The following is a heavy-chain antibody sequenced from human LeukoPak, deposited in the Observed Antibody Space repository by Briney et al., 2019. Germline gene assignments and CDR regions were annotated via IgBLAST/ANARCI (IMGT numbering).Heavy chain of an antibody. D-gene: IGHD3-16*01. Sequence: GGSLRLSCAASTFTFSSYWMSWVRQAPGKGLEWVTTIKDDGSEKFYVDSVSGRFTISRDNAKNSLYLQMNSLRAEDTAVYYCARRGTYQNWFDPWGQGTLVTVSS. CDR1: TFTFSSYW. CDR3: ARRGTYQNWFDP. V-gene: IGHV3-7*01. J-gene: IGHJ5*02. CDR2: IKDDGSEK.